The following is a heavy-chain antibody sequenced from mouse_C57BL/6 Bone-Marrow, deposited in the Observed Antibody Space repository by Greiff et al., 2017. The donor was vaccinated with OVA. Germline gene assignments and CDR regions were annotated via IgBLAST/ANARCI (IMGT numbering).Heavy chain of an antibody. V-gene: IGHV1-5*01. D-gene: IGHD2-5*01. Sequence: VQLQQSGTVLARPGASVKMSCKTSGYTFTSYWMHWVKQRPGQGLAWIGAIYPGNSDTSYNQKFKGKAKLTAVTSASAAYMELSSLTNEDAAVYYCLYSNYVFAYWGQGTLVTVSA. J-gene: IGHJ3*01. CDR3: LYSNYVFAY. CDR2: IYPGNSDT. CDR1: GYTFTSYW.